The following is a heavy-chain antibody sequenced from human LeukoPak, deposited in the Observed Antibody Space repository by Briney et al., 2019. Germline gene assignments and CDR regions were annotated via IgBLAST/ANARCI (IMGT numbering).Heavy chain of an antibody. J-gene: IGHJ4*02. D-gene: IGHD1-1*01. CDR1: GYTFTSYD. Sequence: GASVKVSCKSSGYTFTSYDINWVRQATGQGLGWMGWMNPNSGNTGYAQKFQGRVTITRNTSISTAYMELSSLRSEDTAVYSCARGPGYTGDYWGQGTLVTVSS. V-gene: IGHV1-8*03. CDR3: ARGPGYTGDY. CDR2: MNPNSGNT.